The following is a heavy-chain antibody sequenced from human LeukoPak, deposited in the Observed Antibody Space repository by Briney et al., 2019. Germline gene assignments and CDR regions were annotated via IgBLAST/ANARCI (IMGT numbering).Heavy chain of an antibody. CDR3: ARDGSGWFDY. D-gene: IGHD6-19*01. CDR2: TSGSGSST. J-gene: IGHJ4*02. Sequence: TGGSLRLSCAASGLTFSSHEMNWVRQAPGKGLEWVSYTSGSGSSTYYEDSVKGRFTISRDNAKNSLYLQMNSLRAADTAVYYCARDGSGWFDYWGQGTKVTVSA. V-gene: IGHV3-48*03. CDR1: GLTFSSHE.